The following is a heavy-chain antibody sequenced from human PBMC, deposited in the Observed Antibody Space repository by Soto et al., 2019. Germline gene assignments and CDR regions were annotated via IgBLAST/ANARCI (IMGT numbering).Heavy chain of an antibody. Sequence: HPGGSLRLSCAASGFTFSSYAMSWVRQAPGKGLEWVSAISGSGGSTYYADSVKGRFTISRDNSKNTLYLQMNSLKAEDTAVYYCTTYRRGGGVTMGRGKWYYYYCMDVWGKGTKVTVSS. CDR3: TTYRRGGGVTMGRGKWYYYYCMDV. CDR1: GFTFSSYA. D-gene: IGHD3-10*01. J-gene: IGHJ6*03. CDR2: ISGSGGST. V-gene: IGHV3-23*01.